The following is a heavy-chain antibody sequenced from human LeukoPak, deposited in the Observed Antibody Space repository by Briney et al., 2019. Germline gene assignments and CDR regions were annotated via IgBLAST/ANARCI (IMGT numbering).Heavy chain of an antibody. CDR1: GFTFSDYY. Sequence: GGSLRLSCAASGFTFSDYYMSWIRQAPGKGLEWVSYISSSGSTIYYADSVKGRFTISRDNSKNTLYLQMNSLRAEDTAVYYCARDQKWLRFSLDYWGQGTLVTVSS. V-gene: IGHV3-11*04. D-gene: IGHD5-12*01. J-gene: IGHJ4*02. CDR3: ARDQKWLRFSLDY. CDR2: ISSSGSTI.